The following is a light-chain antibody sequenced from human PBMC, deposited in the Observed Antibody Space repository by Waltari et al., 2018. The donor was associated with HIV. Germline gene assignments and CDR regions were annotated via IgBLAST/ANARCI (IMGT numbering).Light chain of an antibody. J-gene: IGLJ1*01. CDR2: DVT. Sequence: QSALPQPASVSGSPGQSITIPCTGTRSDVGYYNYVSWYQQYPGKAPKLMIYDVTKRPSGVSNRFSGSKSGNTASLTISGLQAEDEADYYCCSYAGSSIYYVFGTGTKVTVL. V-gene: IGLV2-23*02. CDR1: RSDVGYYNY. CDR3: CSYAGSSIYYV.